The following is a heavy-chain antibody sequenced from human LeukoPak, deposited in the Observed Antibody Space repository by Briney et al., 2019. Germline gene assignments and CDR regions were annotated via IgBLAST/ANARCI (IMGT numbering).Heavy chain of an antibody. V-gene: IGHV3-53*04. J-gene: IGHJ3*02. Sequence: PGGSLRLSCAASGFTVSRNYMNWVRQAPGKGLEWVSLLSSTGNTSYADSVKGRFPISRHNSKNTLYLQVNSLRPEDTAMYYCARWRPIDALDIWGQGTMVIVSS. D-gene: IGHD3-3*01. CDR2: LSSTGNT. CDR3: ARWRPIDALDI. CDR1: GFTVSRNY.